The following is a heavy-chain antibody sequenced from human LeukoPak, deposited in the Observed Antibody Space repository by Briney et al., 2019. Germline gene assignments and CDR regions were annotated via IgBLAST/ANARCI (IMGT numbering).Heavy chain of an antibody. CDR2: IKEDGSEK. CDR3: VYGGSYYVA. CDR1: GFSFTRYW. Sequence: GGSLRLSCAASGFSFTRYWMTWVPQAPGTGLEVVANIKEDGSEKYYVDSVKGRFTISRDNAKNSLYLQMNSLRAEDTAVYYCVYGGSYYVAWGQGTLVTVSS. J-gene: IGHJ5*02. V-gene: IGHV3-7*01. D-gene: IGHD1-26*01.